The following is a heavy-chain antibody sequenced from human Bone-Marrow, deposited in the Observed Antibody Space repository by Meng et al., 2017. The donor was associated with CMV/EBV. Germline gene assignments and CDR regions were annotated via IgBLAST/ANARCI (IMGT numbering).Heavy chain of an antibody. D-gene: IGHD3-3*01. CDR3: ARDRLEWLLLDYYGMDV. CDR1: GDSVSSNSAA. CDR2: TYYRSKWYN. V-gene: IGHV6-1*01. Sequence: SQTLSLTCAISGDSVSSNSAAWNWIRQSPSRGLEWLGRTYYRSKWYNDYAVSVKSRITINPDTSKNQFSLQLNSVTPEDTAVYYCARDRLEWLLLDYYGMDVWGQGPTVTVSS. J-gene: IGHJ6*02.